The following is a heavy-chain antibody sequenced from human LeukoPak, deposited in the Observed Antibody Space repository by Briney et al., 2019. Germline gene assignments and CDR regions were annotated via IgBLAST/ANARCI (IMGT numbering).Heavy chain of an antibody. CDR3: ARGSLGLYYYDSSGYVHFDY. CDR2: IIPIFGTA. D-gene: IGHD3-22*01. V-gene: IGHV1-69*05. CDR1: GGTFISYA. J-gene: IGHJ4*02. Sequence: ASXKVSCKASGGTFISYAISWVRQAPGQGLEWMGRIIPIFGTANYAQQFQGTVTITTDESTSTAYMELSSLRSEDTAVYYCARGSLGLYYYDSSGYVHFDYWGQGTLVTVSS.